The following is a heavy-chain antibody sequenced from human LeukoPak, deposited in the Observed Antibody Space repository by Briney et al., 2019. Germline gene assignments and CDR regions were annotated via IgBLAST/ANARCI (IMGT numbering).Heavy chain of an antibody. CDR1: GFRFSTYS. D-gene: IGHD2-2*01. V-gene: IGHV3-48*01. J-gene: IGHJ4*02. CDR3: ARDYAFAFDY. Sequence: GGSLRLSCAASGFRFSTYSMKWLRQAPGKGLEWMSYISHSGGAEHYTDSVKGRFTISRDNAKNSLYLQMNRLRAEDTAVYFCARDYAFAFDYWSQGTLVTVSS. CDR2: ISHSGGAE.